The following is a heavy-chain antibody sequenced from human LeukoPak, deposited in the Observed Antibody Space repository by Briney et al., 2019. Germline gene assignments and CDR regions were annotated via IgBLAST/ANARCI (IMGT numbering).Heavy chain of an antibody. CDR1: GYTFTGYY. Sequence: ASVKVSCKASGYTFTGYYMHWVRQAPGQGLEWMGWINPNSGGTNYAQKFQGRVTMTRDTSISTAYMELSRLRSDDTAVYYCSRVGYYDSSGYYAFDIWGQGTMVTVSS. V-gene: IGHV1-2*02. CDR2: INPNSGGT. J-gene: IGHJ3*02. CDR3: SRVGYYDSSGYYAFDI. D-gene: IGHD3-22*01.